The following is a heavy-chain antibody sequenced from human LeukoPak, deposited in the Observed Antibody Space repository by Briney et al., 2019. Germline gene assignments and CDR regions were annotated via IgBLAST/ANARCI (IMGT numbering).Heavy chain of an antibody. CDR3: ARGKQDFDY. CDR1: RFTFSSYW. CDR2: INSDGSST. Sequence: PGGSLRLSCAASRFTFSSYWMHWVRQAPGKGLVWVSRINSDGSSTTYADSVQGRFTISRDNAKNTLYLQMNSLRAEDMAVYYCARGKQDFDYWGQGTLVTVSS. V-gene: IGHV3-74*01. J-gene: IGHJ4*02. D-gene: IGHD6-13*01.